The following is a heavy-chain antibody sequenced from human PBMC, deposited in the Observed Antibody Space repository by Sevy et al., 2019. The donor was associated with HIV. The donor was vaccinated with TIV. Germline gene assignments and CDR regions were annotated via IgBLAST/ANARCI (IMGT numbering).Heavy chain of an antibody. V-gene: IGHV4-59*13. Sequence: SENLSLTCTVSGGSMTSYYWNWIRQPPGKGLEWIGYIYYSGSTNYNPSLKSQVTMSVDTSKNRFSLTLISVTAADTAVYHCARSVVTGNYFDYWGQGALVTVSS. CDR2: IYYSGST. CDR3: ARSVVTGNYFDY. J-gene: IGHJ4*02. D-gene: IGHD2-21*02. CDR1: GGSMTSYY.